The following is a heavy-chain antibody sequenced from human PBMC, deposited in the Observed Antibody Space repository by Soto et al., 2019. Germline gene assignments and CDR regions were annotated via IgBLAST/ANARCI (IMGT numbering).Heavy chain of an antibody. Sequence: PGGSLRLSCAGSGFTFSSYGMEWVCQAPGKGLEWVAVISYDGSDKYYGDSVKGRFTISRDDSKNTLYLQMNSLRAEDTAVYYCARPYDHNASYLPYDYWGQGTPVTVSS. D-gene: IGHD3-22*01. CDR1: GFTFSSYG. V-gene: IGHV3-30*03. CDR3: ARPYDHNASYLPYDY. J-gene: IGHJ4*02. CDR2: ISYDGSDK.